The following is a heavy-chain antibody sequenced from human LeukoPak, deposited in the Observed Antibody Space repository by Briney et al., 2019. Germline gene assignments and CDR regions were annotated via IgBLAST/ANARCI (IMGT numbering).Heavy chain of an antibody. J-gene: IGHJ4*02. CDR3: ASRIAAAGTNDY. V-gene: IGHV1-8*02. D-gene: IGHD6-13*01. Sequence: ASVKVSCKASGYTFTSYAMHWVRQAPGQRLEWMGWMNPNSGNTGYAQKFQGRVTMTRNTSISTAYMELSSLRSEDTAVYYCASRIAAAGTNDYWGQGTLVTVSS. CDR1: GYTFTSYA. CDR2: MNPNSGNT.